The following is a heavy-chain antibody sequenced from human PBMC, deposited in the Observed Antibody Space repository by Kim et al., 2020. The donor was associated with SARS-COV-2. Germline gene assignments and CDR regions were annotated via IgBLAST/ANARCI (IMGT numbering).Heavy chain of an antibody. CDR2: IYPGDSDT. D-gene: IGHD5-12*01. J-gene: IGHJ3*02. CDR1: GYSFTSYW. Sequence: GESLKISCKGSGYSFTSYWIGWVRQMPGKGLEWMGIIYPGDSDTRYSPSFQGQVTISADKSISTAYLQWSSLKASDTAMYYCASQKDGYNSPDAFDIWGQGTMVTVSS. CDR3: ASQKDGYNSPDAFDI. V-gene: IGHV5-51*01.